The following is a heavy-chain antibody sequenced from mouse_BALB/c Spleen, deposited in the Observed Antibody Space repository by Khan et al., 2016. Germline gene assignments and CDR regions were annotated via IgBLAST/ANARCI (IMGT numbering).Heavy chain of an antibody. J-gene: IGHJ4*01. Sequence: QIQLVQSGPELKKPGETVKISCKASGYTFTNYGMNWVKQAPGKGLKWMGWINTYTGEPTYADDFKGRFAFSLETSASTAYLQINNLKNEDTATYFCARLTTGKKYYAMDYWGQGTSVTVSS. CDR2: INTYTGEP. CDR3: ARLTTGKKYYAMDY. CDR1: GYTFTNYG. V-gene: IGHV9-3-1*01. D-gene: IGHD1-1*01.